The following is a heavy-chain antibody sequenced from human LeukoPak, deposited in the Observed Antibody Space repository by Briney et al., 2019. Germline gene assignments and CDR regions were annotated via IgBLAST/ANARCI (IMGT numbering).Heavy chain of an antibody. CDR3: ARDLHYAFDI. Sequence: PGGSLRLSCAASGFTFSGYAMNWVRQAPGKGLEWVSHIYSSDTTYADSVKGRFTISRDNAKNSLYLQMNSLRDEDTAVYYCARDLHYAFDIWGQGTMVTASP. D-gene: IGHD3-10*01. J-gene: IGHJ3*02. CDR1: GFTFSGYA. CDR2: IYSSDTT. V-gene: IGHV3-48*02.